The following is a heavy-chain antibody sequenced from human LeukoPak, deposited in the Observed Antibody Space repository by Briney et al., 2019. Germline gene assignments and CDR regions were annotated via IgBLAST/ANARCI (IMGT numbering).Heavy chain of an antibody. D-gene: IGHD3-10*01. Sequence: ASVKVSCKASGYTFTSYDINWVRQATGQGLEWMGWMNPNSGNTGYAQKFQGRVTITRNTSISTAYKELSSLRSEDTAVYYCARGSRWFGELLRWGQGTLVTVSS. CDR1: GYTFTSYD. CDR3: ARGSRWFGELLR. J-gene: IGHJ4*02. V-gene: IGHV1-8*03. CDR2: MNPNSGNT.